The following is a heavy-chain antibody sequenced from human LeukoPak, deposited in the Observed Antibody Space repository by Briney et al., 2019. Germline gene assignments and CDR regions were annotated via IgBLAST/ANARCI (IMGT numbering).Heavy chain of an antibody. D-gene: IGHD1-26*01. Sequence: SETLSLTCIVSGGSISGKYWSWIRQPAGKGLEWIGRINTSGNTNYNPSLKSRVTMSADTSKNQFSLELTSVTAADTAVYYCASGRPLGFDYWGQGTLVTVSS. V-gene: IGHV4-4*07. CDR1: GGSISGKY. CDR3: ASGRPLGFDY. J-gene: IGHJ4*02. CDR2: INTSGNT.